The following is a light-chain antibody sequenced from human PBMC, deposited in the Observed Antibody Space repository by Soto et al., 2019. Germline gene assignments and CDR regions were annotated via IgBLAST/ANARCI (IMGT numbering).Light chain of an antibody. J-gene: IGLJ1*01. CDR2: EVS. Sequence: QSVLTQPASVSGSPGQSITISCTGTSSDVGGSNFVSWYQQHPGKAPKLMIYEVSNRPSGVSDRFSGSKSGNTASLTISGLQAEDEADYYCSSKRTSTSLVFGTGTKLTVL. CDR1: SSDVGGSNF. CDR3: SSKRTSTSLV. V-gene: IGLV2-14*01.